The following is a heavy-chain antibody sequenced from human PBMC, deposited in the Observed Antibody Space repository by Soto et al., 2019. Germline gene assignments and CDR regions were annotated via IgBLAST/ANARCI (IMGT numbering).Heavy chain of an antibody. J-gene: IGHJ4*02. CDR3: ARGGGVVPAATRRGSYYGSGSYYYY. CDR2: INHSGST. CDR1: GGSFSGYY. Sequence: PSETLSLTCAVYGGSFSGYYWSWIRQPPGKGLEWIGEINHSGSTNYNPSLKSRVTISVDTSKNQFSLKLSSVTAADTAVYYCARGGGVVPAATRRGSYYGSGSYYYYWGQGTLVTVSS. D-gene: IGHD3-10*01. V-gene: IGHV4-34*01.